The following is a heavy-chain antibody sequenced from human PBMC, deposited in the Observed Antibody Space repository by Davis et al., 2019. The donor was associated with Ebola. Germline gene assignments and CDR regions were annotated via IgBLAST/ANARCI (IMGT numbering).Heavy chain of an antibody. Sequence: ASVKVSCKASGYTFTSYDINWVRQATGQGLEWMGWMNPNSGNTGYAQKFQGRVTITADESTSTAYMELSSLRSEDTAVYYCARGGHDYVEGDYYYYGMDVWGQGTTVTVSS. CDR3: ARGGHDYVEGDYYYYGMDV. J-gene: IGHJ6*02. CDR2: MNPNSGNT. CDR1: GYTFTSYD. V-gene: IGHV1-8*01. D-gene: IGHD3-16*01.